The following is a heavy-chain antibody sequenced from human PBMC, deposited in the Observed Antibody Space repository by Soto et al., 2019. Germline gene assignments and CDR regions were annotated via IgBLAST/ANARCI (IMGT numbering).Heavy chain of an antibody. D-gene: IGHD4-17*01. CDR1: GFTFDDYA. Sequence: GGSLRLSCAASGFTFDDYAMHWVRQAPGKGLEWVSGISWNSGSIGYADSVKGRFTISRDNAKNSLYLQMNSLRAEDTALYYCAKDSTDGDYYYYMDVWGKGTTVTVSS. CDR2: ISWNSGSI. J-gene: IGHJ6*03. V-gene: IGHV3-9*01. CDR3: AKDSTDGDYYYYMDV.